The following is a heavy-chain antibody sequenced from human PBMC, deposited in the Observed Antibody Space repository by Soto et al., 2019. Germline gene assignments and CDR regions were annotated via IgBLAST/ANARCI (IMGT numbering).Heavy chain of an antibody. CDR3: ARDRGGYRDTGALDP. Sequence: TSETLSLTCTVSGGSISSGDYYWCWVRQPPGKGLEWIGYIYYSGSTYYNPSLKSRVTMSVDTSKNQFSLQLSSVTAADTAVYYCARDRGGYRDTGALDPWGQGTLVTVSS. J-gene: IGHJ5*02. CDR2: IYYSGST. D-gene: IGHD3-16*02. CDR1: GGSISSGDYY. V-gene: IGHV4-30-4*01.